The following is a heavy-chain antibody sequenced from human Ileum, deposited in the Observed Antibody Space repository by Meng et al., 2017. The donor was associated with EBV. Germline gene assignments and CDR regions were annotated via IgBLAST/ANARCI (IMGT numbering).Heavy chain of an antibody. CDR2: FSYSGGT. CDR3: ARLYYDSSGYYPLAFDF. D-gene: IGHD3-22*01. V-gene: IGHV4-59*01. J-gene: IGHJ4*02. CDR1: GDSINNFF. Sequence: QVHLQESGPGLVKPSXXLSLTCTAPGDSINNFFWSWIRQTPEKGLEWIGFFSYSGGTHYNPSLKSRVTISVDTSKNQFSLKLNSVTASDTAVYYCARLYYDSSGYYPLAFDFWGRGTLVTVSS.